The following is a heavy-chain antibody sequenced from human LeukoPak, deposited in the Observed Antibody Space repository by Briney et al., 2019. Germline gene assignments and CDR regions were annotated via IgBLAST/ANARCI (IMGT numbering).Heavy chain of an antibody. CDR2: IYYSGST. J-gene: IGHJ5*02. D-gene: IGHD3-22*01. CDR1: GGSISSGGYY. CDR3: ARLYYYDRMFDP. Sequence: PSETLSLTCTVSGGSISSGGYYWSWIRQHPGKGLEWIGYIYYSGSTYYNPSLKSRVTISVDTSKNQFSLKLSSVTAADTAVYYCARLYYYDRMFDPWGQGTLVTVTS. V-gene: IGHV4-31*03.